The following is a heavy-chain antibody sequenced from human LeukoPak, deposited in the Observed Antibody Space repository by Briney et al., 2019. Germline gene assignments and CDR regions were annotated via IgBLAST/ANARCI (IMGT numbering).Heavy chain of an antibody. Sequence: SVKVSSKASGYAFTSYGISWVRQAPGQGVEWRGWISAYNGNTNYAQKLQGRVTMTTDTSTSTAYMELRSLRSDDTAVYYCARDRYSSSWYPDAFDIWGQGTMVTVSS. D-gene: IGHD6-13*01. CDR2: ISAYNGNT. J-gene: IGHJ3*02. CDR3: ARDRYSSSWYPDAFDI. CDR1: GYAFTSYG. V-gene: IGHV1-18*01.